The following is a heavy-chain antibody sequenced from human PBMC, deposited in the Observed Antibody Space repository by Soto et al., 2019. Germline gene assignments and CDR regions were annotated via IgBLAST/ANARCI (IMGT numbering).Heavy chain of an antibody. D-gene: IGHD6-6*01. Sequence: GASVKVSCKASGGTFSSYAISWVRQAPGQGLEWMGGIIPIFGTANYAQKFQGRATITADKSTSTAYMELSSLRSEDTAVYYCARGGKYSSSYYYYGMDVWGQGTTVTVSS. J-gene: IGHJ6*02. CDR1: GGTFSSYA. CDR2: IIPIFGTA. V-gene: IGHV1-69*06. CDR3: ARGGKYSSSYYYYGMDV.